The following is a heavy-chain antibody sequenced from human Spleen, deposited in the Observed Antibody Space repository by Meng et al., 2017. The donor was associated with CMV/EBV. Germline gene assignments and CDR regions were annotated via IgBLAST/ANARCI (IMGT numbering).Heavy chain of an antibody. J-gene: IGHJ5*02. V-gene: IGHV4-4*02. D-gene: IGHD2-2*01. CDR2: IYHSGST. Sequence: SISSSNVWTWVRQVPGKGLEWIGEIYHSGSTNYNPSLKSRVTISVDKFKNQFSLKLGSVTAADTAVYYCARADIVVVPAAINWFDPWGQGTLVTVSS. CDR3: ARADIVVVPAAINWFDP. CDR1: SISSSNV.